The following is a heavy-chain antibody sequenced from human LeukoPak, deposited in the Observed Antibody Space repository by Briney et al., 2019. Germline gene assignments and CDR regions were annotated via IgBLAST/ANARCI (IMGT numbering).Heavy chain of an antibody. D-gene: IGHD6-13*01. CDR3: RRVTGEAGIEDHAFDI. CDR2: INHSGST. Sequence: SETLSLTCAVYGGSFSGYYWSCIRQPPGKGLEWIGEINHSGSTNYNPSLKSRVTISVDTSKNQFSLKLSSVTAADTAVYYWRRVTGEAGIEDHAFDIWGQGTMVTVSS. CDR1: GGSFSGYY. V-gene: IGHV4-34*01. J-gene: IGHJ3*02.